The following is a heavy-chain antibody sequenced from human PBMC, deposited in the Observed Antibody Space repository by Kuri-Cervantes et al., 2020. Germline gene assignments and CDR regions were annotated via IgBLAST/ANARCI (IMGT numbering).Heavy chain of an antibody. J-gene: IGHJ4*02. D-gene: IGHD1-26*01. CDR3: ARYMVGATGSDY. CDR2: IHTCGRT. CDR1: GFTVSSNC. Sequence: GGSLRLSCAASGFTVSSNCMTWVRQAPGKGLDWVSVIHTCGRTYYADSVKGRFTISRDNSKNTVYLQMNSLRAEDTAVYYCARYMVGATGSDYWGQGTLVTVSS. V-gene: IGHV3-66*03.